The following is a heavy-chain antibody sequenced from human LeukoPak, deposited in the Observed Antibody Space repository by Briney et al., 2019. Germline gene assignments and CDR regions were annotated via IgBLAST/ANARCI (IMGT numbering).Heavy chain of an antibody. D-gene: IGHD3-22*01. Sequence: PTETLSLTCTVSGASISSYYWSWIRQPPGKGLEWIGDIYYSGSIKYNPSLKSRVTMSVDTSKNQFSLKLSSVTAADTAIYYCARENPSGYYNRPIDYWGQGTLVTVSS. CDR2: IYYSGSI. J-gene: IGHJ4*02. CDR1: GASISSYY. CDR3: ARENPSGYYNRPIDY. V-gene: IGHV4-59*01.